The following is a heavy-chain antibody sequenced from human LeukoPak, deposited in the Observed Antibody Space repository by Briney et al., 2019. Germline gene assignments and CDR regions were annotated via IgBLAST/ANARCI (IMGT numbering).Heavy chain of an antibody. V-gene: IGHV4-59*01. CDR3: ARERWEGIGIDS. J-gene: IGHJ4*02. CDR1: GGSISSYY. CDR2: IYYSGST. Sequence: SETLSLTCTVSGGSISSYYWSWIRQPPGKGLEWIGYIYYSGSTNYNPSLKSRVTMSVDTSKNQFSLKLNSVTAADTAMYYCARERWEGIGIDSWGQGTLVTVSS. D-gene: IGHD5-24*01.